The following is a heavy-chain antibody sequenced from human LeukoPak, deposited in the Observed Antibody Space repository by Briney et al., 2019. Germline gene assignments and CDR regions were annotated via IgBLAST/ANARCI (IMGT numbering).Heavy chain of an antibody. CDR3: AKERNRDDFWSGYPYYFDY. CDR1: GFTFSSYA. CDR2: ISGSGGST. Sequence: GGSLRLSCAASGFTFSSYAMSWVRQAPGKGLEWASAISGSGGSTYYADSVKGRFTISRDNSKNTLYLQMNSLRAEDTAVYYCAKERNRDDFWSGYPYYFDYWGQGTLVTVSS. D-gene: IGHD3-3*01. V-gene: IGHV3-23*01. J-gene: IGHJ4*02.